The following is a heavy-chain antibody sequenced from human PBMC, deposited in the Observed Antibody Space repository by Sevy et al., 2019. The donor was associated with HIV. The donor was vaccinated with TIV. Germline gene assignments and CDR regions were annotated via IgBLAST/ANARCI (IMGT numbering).Heavy chain of an antibody. D-gene: IGHD2-15*01. CDR3: AREGWTKPHDY. J-gene: IGHJ4*02. V-gene: IGHV3-23*01. Sequence: GGSLRLSCAASGFTFSKYSMSWVRQPPGKGLEWVSTLSFGCGEINYADSVKGRFTISSENSKSSVYLQMNNLRPEDTAVYYCAREGWTKPHDYWGQGTLVTVSS. CDR1: GFTFSKYS. CDR2: LSFGCGEI.